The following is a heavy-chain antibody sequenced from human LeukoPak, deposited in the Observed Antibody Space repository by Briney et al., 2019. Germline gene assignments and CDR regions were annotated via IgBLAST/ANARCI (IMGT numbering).Heavy chain of an antibody. V-gene: IGHV3-15*01. CDR3: TTGGYYDSSGYYYGGYFDY. J-gene: IGHJ4*02. CDR2: IKSKTDGGTT. D-gene: IGHD3-22*01. Sequence: GGSLRLSCAGSGFTFSNAWMSWVRQAPGKGLEWVGRIKSKTDGGTTDYAAPVKGRFTISRDDSKNTLYLQMNSLKTEDTAVYYCTTGGYYDSSGYYYGGYFDYWGQGTLVTVSS. CDR1: GFTFSNAW.